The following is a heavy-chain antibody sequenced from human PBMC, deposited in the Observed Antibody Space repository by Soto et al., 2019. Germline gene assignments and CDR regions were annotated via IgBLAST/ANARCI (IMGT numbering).Heavy chain of an antibody. Sequence: PSETLSLTCAVFGDSMNTNNWWSWVRQTPGKGLEWIGEIHHNGDTTYTPSLKSRVTMSLDTSKNQFSLKLRSVTAADTAVYYCARELEVNWFDPWGQGTLVTVSS. J-gene: IGHJ5*02. V-gene: IGHV4-4*02. CDR2: IHHNGDT. CDR1: GDSMNTNNW. CDR3: ARELEVNWFDP. D-gene: IGHD1-1*01.